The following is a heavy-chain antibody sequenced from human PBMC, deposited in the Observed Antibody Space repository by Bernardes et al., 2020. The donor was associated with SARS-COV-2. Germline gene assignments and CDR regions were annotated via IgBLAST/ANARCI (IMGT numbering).Heavy chain of an antibody. CDR2: ISASGSPA. Sequence: GGSLRLSCEVSGFSFDTNVMNWVRQAPGKELEWVATISASGSPAFHAESVRGRFIASRDNSKNTLFLEMNSLRDEDTAIYYCAKLVGMLEVNDYGGHGTPVIVSS. CDR1: GFSFDTNV. V-gene: IGHV3-23*01. J-gene: IGHJ4*01. CDR3: AKLVGMLEVNDY. D-gene: IGHD5-12*01.